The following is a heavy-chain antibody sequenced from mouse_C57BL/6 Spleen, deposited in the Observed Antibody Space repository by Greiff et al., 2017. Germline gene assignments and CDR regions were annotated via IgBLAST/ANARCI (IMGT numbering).Heavy chain of an antibody. V-gene: IGHV14-3*01. CDR2: IDPANGNT. Sequence: EVQLQQSVAELVRPGASVKLSCTASGFNIKNTYMHWVKQRPEQGLEWIGRIDPANGNTKYAPQFQGKATITADTSSNTAYLQRSSLTSEDTAIYYCALYYGSSYWYFDVGGTGTTVTVSS. J-gene: IGHJ1*03. D-gene: IGHD1-1*01. CDR1: GFNIKNTY. CDR3: ALYYGSSYWYFDV.